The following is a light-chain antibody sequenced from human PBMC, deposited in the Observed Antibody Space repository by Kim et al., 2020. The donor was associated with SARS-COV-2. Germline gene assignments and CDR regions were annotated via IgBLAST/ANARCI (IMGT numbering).Light chain of an antibody. CDR3: QVWDSRSDPLV. CDR2: YNN. V-gene: IGLV3-21*04. CDR1: NVGRKT. J-gene: IGLJ3*02. Sequence: APGKKTNITGEGNNVGRKTVHWYQQRPGQAPVVVLYYNNDRPSGVTERFSGSNSGNTATLTISRVEAGDEADYYCQVWDSRSDPLVFGGGTKLTVL.